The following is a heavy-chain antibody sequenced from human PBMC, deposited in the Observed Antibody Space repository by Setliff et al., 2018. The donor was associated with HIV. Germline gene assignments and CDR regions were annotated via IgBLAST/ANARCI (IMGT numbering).Heavy chain of an antibody. CDR2: INHSGST. J-gene: IGHJ4*02. CDR3: ARGIIWFGEFKTFDY. Sequence: KPSETLSLTCAVYGGSFSGYYWSWIRQPPGKGLEWIGEINHSGSTNYNPSLKSRVTISVDTSKNQFSLKLSSVTAADTAVYYCARGIIWFGEFKTFDYWGQGTLVTVS. CDR1: GGSFSGYY. D-gene: IGHD3-10*01. V-gene: IGHV4-34*01.